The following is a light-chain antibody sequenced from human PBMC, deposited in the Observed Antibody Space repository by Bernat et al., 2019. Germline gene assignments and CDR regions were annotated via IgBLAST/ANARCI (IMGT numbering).Light chain of an antibody. CDR2: KVS. CDR3: MQGTRWPWT. J-gene: IGKJ1*01. Sequence: DVVMSQSPLSLPVTPGQPASISCRSSQSLVDSDGNTYLHWFQQRPGQSSRRLIYKVSNRDAGVPDRFSGSGSGTDFTLKISGVEAEDVGVYYCMQGTRWPWTFGQGTKVEIK. CDR1: QSLVDSDGNTY. V-gene: IGKV2-30*01.